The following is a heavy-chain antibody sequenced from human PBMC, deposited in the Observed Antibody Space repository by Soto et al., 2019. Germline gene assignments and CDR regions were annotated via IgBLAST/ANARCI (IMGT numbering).Heavy chain of an antibody. Sequence: EVQLLESGGGLVQPGGSLRLSCAASGFAFSSYAMSWVRQAPGKGLEWVSAISGSGGSTYYADSVKGRFTISRDNSKNTLYLQMNSLRAEDTAVYYCAKTHTRPNWFDPWGQGTLVTVSS. CDR1: GFAFSSYA. CDR2: ISGSGGST. D-gene: IGHD3-3*01. CDR3: AKTHTRPNWFDP. V-gene: IGHV3-23*01. J-gene: IGHJ5*02.